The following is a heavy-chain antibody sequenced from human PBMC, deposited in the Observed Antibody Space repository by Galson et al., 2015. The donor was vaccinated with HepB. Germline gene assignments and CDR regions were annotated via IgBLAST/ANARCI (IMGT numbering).Heavy chain of an antibody. CDR1: GYIFTSYG. CDR2: ISTYNGNT. Sequence: SVKVSCKASGYIFTSYGISWVRQAPGQGLEWMGWISTYNGNTNYAQKVQGRVTMTTDTSTSTAYMELRSLRSDDTAVYYCARGVVASDRDAFDIWGQGTMVTVSS. J-gene: IGHJ3*02. CDR3: ARGVVASDRDAFDI. D-gene: IGHD2-15*01. V-gene: IGHV1-18*01.